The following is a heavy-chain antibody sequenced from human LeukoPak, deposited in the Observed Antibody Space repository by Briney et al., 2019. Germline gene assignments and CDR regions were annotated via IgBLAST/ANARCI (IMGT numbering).Heavy chain of an antibody. V-gene: IGHV4-4*02. Sequence: SETLSLTCAVSGGSISSRNWWSWVRQPPGKGLEWIGEIYHSGSTNYNPSLKTRVTISVDKSKNQFSLKLSSVTAADTAVYYCAREFLIRPRGFGELLLGYFDYWGQGTLVTVSS. CDR3: AREFLIRPRGFGELLLGYFDY. J-gene: IGHJ4*02. D-gene: IGHD3-10*01. CDR2: IYHSGST. CDR1: GGSISSRNW.